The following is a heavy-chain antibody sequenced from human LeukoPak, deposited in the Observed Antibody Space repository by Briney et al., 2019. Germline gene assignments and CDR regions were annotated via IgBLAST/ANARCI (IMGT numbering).Heavy chain of an antibody. Sequence: SETLSLTCTVSGGSISSYYWSWIRQPAGKGLEWIGRIYTSGSTNYNPSLKSRVTMSVDTSKNQFSLKLSSVTAADTAVYYCARDIAGYCYGYWFDPWGQGTLVTVSS. CDR2: IYTSGST. CDR1: GGSISSYY. V-gene: IGHV4-4*07. CDR3: ARDIAGYCYGYWFDP. J-gene: IGHJ5*02. D-gene: IGHD5-18*01.